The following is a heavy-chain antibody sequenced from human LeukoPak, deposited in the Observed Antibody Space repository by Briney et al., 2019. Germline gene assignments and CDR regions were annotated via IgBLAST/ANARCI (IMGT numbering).Heavy chain of an antibody. Sequence: ASVKVSCKASGYTFTGYYMHWVRQAPGQGLEWMGWINPNSGGTNYAQKFQGRVTMTRDTSISTAYMELSRLRSDDTAVHYCARGLWLVQFTDYWGQGTLVTVSS. V-gene: IGHV1-2*02. CDR1: GYTFTGYY. D-gene: IGHD6-19*01. CDR2: INPNSGGT. J-gene: IGHJ4*02. CDR3: ARGLWLVQFTDY.